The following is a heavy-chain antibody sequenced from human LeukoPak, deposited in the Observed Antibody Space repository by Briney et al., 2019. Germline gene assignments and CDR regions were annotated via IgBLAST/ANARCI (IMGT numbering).Heavy chain of an antibody. J-gene: IGHJ4*02. CDR1: GFTFSSYA. Sequence: GGSLRLSCAASGFTFSSYAMSWVRQAPGKGLEWVSAISGSGGSTYYADSVKGRFTISRDNSKNTLYLQMNSLRAEDTAVYYCRKMYYYDSSGYYSDYWGQGTLVTVSS. CDR3: RKMYYYDSSGYYSDY. D-gene: IGHD3-22*01. CDR2: ISGSGGST. V-gene: IGHV3-23*01.